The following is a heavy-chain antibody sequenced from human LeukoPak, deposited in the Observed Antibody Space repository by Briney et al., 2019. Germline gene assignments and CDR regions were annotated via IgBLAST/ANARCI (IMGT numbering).Heavy chain of an antibody. D-gene: IGHD6-19*01. Sequence: PSETLSLTCTVSGGSISSGSYYWSWIRQPAGKGLEWIGRIYTSGSTNYNPSLKSRVTISVDTSKNQFSLKLSSVTAADTAVYYCARGGKYSSGWYGYYYYYMDVWGKGTTVTISS. V-gene: IGHV4-61*02. CDR1: GGSISSGSYY. J-gene: IGHJ6*03. CDR3: ARGGKYSSGWYGYYYYYMDV. CDR2: IYTSGST.